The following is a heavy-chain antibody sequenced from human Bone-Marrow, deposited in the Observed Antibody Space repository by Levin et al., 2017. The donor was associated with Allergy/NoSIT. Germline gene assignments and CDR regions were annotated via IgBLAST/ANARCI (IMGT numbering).Heavy chain of an antibody. CDR1: GFTFSSYA. Sequence: GESLKISCAASGFTFSSYAMHWVRQAPGKGLEWVAVISYDGSNKYYADSVKGRFTISRDNSKNTLYLQMNSLRAEDTAVYYCAREPGYYDFWSGLGYYYYYYGMDVWGQGTTVTVSS. V-gene: IGHV3-30*04. J-gene: IGHJ6*02. CDR3: AREPGYYDFWSGLGYYYYYYGMDV. D-gene: IGHD3-3*01. CDR2: ISYDGSNK.